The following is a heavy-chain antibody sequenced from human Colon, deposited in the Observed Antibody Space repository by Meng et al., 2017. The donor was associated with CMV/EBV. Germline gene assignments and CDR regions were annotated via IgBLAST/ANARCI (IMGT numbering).Heavy chain of an antibody. CDR1: GFAFSSYE. D-gene: IGHD2-8*01. CDR2: IGGRSVDI. V-gene: IGHV3-21*01. J-gene: IGHJ4*02. Sequence: GESLKISCVASGFAFSSYEMNWVRQAPGKGLEWVSSIGGRSVDIFYADSVRGRFTISTDDTKNSLYLQMNSLGAEDTAVYYCARSLQCTNPNCNDPAYWGQGTLVTVSS. CDR3: ARSLQCTNPNCNDPAY.